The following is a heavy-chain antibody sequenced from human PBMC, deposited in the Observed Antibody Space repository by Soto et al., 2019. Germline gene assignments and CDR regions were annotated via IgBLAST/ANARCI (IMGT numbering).Heavy chain of an antibody. CDR3: ARDTWLTRADYYYYYGMDV. D-gene: IGHD6-19*01. J-gene: IGHJ6*02. V-gene: IGHV1-69*13. Sequence: SVKVSCKASGGTFSSYAISWVRQAPGQGLEWMGGIIPIFGTANYAQKFQGRVTITADESTSTAYMELSSLRSEDTAVYYCARDTWLTRADYYYYYGMDVWGQGTTVTVS. CDR1: GGTFSSYA. CDR2: IIPIFGTA.